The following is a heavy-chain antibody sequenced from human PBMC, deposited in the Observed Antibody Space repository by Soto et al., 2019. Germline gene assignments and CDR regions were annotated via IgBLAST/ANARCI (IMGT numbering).Heavy chain of an antibody. CDR3: ARDPITSYDAFDI. CDR1: GFTVSSNY. Sequence: GGSLKLSCAASGFTVSSNYMSWVRQAPGKGLEWVSVIYSGGSTYYADSVKGRFTISRHNSKNTLYLQMNSLRAEDTAVYYCARDPITSYDAFDIWGQGTMVTVSS. V-gene: IGHV3-53*04. J-gene: IGHJ3*02. D-gene: IGHD3-10*01. CDR2: IYSGGST.